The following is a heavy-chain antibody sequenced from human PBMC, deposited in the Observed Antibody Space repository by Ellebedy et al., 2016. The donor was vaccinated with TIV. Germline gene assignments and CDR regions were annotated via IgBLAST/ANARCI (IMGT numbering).Heavy chain of an antibody. D-gene: IGHD1-26*01. CDR1: GFTFSSYS. CDR3: ARTSGSYGISDY. J-gene: IGHJ4*02. CDR2: ISSSSSYI. V-gene: IGHV3-21*04. Sequence: GGSLRLXXAASGFTFSSYSMNWVRQAPGKGLEWVSSISSSSSYIYYADSVKGRFTISRDNAKNSLYLQMNSLRAEDTAVYYCARTSGSYGISDYWGQGTLVTVSS.